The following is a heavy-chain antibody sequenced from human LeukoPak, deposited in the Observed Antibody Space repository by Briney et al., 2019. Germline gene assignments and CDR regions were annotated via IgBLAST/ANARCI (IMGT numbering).Heavy chain of an antibody. D-gene: IGHD3-3*01. J-gene: IGHJ3*02. V-gene: IGHV4-61*02. CDR2: IYSSGST. CDR1: GGSISSGTYY. CDR3: ARDLYDFWSWDAFDI. Sequence: PSVTLSLTCTVSGGSISSGTYYWSWIRQPAGKGLEWIGRIYSSGSTNYNPSLKSRVTISVDTSKNQFSLKLSSVTAADTAVYYCARDLYDFWSWDAFDIWGQGTMVTVSS.